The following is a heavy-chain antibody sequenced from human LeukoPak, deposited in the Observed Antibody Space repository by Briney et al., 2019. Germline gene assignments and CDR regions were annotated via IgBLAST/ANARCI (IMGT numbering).Heavy chain of an antibody. V-gene: IGHV3-7*04. D-gene: IGHD3-10*01. Sequence: GGSVRLSCAASGFTFSSYWMSWVRQAPGTGLEWVANINQDGSQKYYVDSVKGRFTISRDNAKNSLYLQMNSLRAEDTAVYYCARVTMVRGAPDYYYGIDIWGPGNTLTVSS. CDR1: GFTFSSYW. CDR2: INQDGSQK. J-gene: IGHJ6*02. CDR3: ARVTMVRGAPDYYYGIDI.